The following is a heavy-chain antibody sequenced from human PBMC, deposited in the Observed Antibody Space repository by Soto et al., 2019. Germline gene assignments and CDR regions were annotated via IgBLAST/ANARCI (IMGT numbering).Heavy chain of an antibody. CDR3: ARRGYSGYYFRY. Sequence: QVQLVQSGAEVKKPGASVKVSCKASGYTFTSYAMHWVRQAPGQRLEWMGWINAGNGNTKYSQTFQGRVTITRDTAGGTGNMEPSSLSTEQTAVYYCARRGYSGYYFRYWGQGTLVTDS. D-gene: IGHD5-12*01. CDR1: GYTFTSYA. CDR2: INAGNGNT. J-gene: IGHJ4*02. V-gene: IGHV1-3*01.